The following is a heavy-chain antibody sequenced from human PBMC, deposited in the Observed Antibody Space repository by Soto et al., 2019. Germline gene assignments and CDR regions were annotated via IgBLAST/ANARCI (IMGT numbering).Heavy chain of an antibody. CDR2: INHSGST. CDR1: GGSFSGYY. Sequence: SETLSLTCAVYGGSFSGYYWSWIRQPPGKGLEWIGEINHSGSTNYNPSLKSRVTISVDTSKNQFSLKLSSVTAAGTAVYYCARGQPIVVVVAASPKYYYYMHVWGKGTTVTVSS. J-gene: IGHJ6*03. CDR3: ARGQPIVVVVAASPKYYYYMHV. V-gene: IGHV4-34*01. D-gene: IGHD2-15*01.